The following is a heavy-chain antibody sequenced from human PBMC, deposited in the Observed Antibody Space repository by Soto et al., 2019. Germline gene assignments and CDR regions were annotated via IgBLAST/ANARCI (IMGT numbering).Heavy chain of an antibody. J-gene: IGHJ4*02. CDR3: ARHTSGWHYYDY. Sequence: GGSLRLSCAASGFNFSDHYMNWIRQAPGKGLEWVSYISGSSRYTNFADSVKGRFTISRDNAKNSLYLQMNRLRAEDTAVYYCARHTSGWHYYDYWGQGTPVTVSS. V-gene: IGHV3-11*06. CDR1: GFNFSDHY. D-gene: IGHD6-19*01. CDR2: ISGSSRYT.